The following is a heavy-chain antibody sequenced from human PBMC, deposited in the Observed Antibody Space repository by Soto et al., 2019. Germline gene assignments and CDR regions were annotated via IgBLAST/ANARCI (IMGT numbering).Heavy chain of an antibody. V-gene: IGHV4-39*01. Sequence: QLQLQESGPGLVKPSETRSLTCSVSGGSVSSSSYYWGWIRQTPGKGLEWIGHIYYSGSTYYNPSLKSRVTISVDTSNNQFSLKLSSVTAADTAMYYCATKREYCSGGSCRWFDPWGQGTLVTVSS. D-gene: IGHD2-15*01. CDR2: IYYSGST. J-gene: IGHJ5*02. CDR1: GGSVSSSSYY. CDR3: ATKREYCSGGSCRWFDP.